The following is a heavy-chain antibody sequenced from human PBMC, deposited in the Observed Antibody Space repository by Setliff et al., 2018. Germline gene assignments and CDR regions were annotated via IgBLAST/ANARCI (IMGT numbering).Heavy chain of an antibody. Sequence: GESLTISCKGSGYSFTNYWIGWVRQMPGKGLEWMGIIYPGDSDTRYSPSFQGQVTISADKSISTAYLQWSSLKASDTAMYYCARQTISGSDAFDIWGQGTMVTVSS. V-gene: IGHV5-51*01. D-gene: IGHD3-3*01. CDR2: IYPGDSDT. CDR1: GYSFTNYW. CDR3: ARQTISGSDAFDI. J-gene: IGHJ3*02.